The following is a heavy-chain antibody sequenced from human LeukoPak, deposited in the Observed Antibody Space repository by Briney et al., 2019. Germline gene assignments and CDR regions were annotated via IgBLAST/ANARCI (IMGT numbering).Heavy chain of an antibody. D-gene: IGHD1-1*01. CDR3: ARELERRVDAFDI. CDR2: IIPIFGTA. V-gene: IGHV1-69*01. Sequence: SVKVSCKASGGTFSSYAISWVRQAPGQGLEWMGGIIPIFGTANYAQKFQGRVTITADESTSTAYTELSSLRSEDTAVYYCARELERRVDAFDIWGQGTMVTVSS. CDR1: GGTFSSYA. J-gene: IGHJ3*02.